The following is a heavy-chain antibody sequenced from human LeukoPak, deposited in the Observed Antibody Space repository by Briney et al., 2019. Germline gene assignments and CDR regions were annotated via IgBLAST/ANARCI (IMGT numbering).Heavy chain of an antibody. D-gene: IGHD4-17*01. J-gene: IGHJ4*02. CDR1: GFTFDDYA. V-gene: IGHV3-9*01. CDR2: ISWNSGSI. CDR3: TKEGGPMSATTERYSFDH. Sequence: GGSLRLSCAASGFTFDDYAMHWVRQAPGKGLEWVSGISWNSGSIGYADSVKGRFTISRDNSENTLSLQMNSLRADDTAVYYCTKEGGPMSATTERYSFDHWGRGTLVTVSS.